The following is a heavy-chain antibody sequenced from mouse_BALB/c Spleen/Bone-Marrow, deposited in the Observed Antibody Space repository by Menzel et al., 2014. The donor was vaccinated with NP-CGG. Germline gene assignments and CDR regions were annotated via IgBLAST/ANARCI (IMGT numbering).Heavy chain of an antibody. CDR2: IDPSDSYT. V-gene: IGHV1-69*02. CDR1: GYTFTSYW. Sequence: GAELVKPGASVKLSCKASGYTFTSYWMHWVKQRPGQGLEWIGEIDPSDSYTNYNQKFKGKATLTVDKSSSTAYMQLSSLTSEDSAVYYCARSRGYYDYWYFDVWGAGTTVTVSS. J-gene: IGHJ1*01. D-gene: IGHD2-4*01. CDR3: ARSRGYYDYWYFDV.